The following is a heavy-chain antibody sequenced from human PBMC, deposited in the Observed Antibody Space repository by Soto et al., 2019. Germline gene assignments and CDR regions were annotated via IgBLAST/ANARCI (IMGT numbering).Heavy chain of an antibody. CDR1: GGSISSYY. CDR2: IYYSGST. D-gene: IGHD3-10*02. Sequence: SETLSLTCTVSGGSISSYYWSWIRQPPGKGLEWIGYIYYSGSTNYNPSLKSRVTISVDTSKNQFSLKLSSVTSADTAVYYCARTLFGGGICFDPWGQGTRVTVPS. V-gene: IGHV4-59*01. CDR3: ARTLFGGGICFDP. J-gene: IGHJ5*02.